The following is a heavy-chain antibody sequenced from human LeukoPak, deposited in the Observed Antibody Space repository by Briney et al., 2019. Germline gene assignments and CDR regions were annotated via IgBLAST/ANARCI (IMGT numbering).Heavy chain of an antibody. CDR2: ISAYNGNT. CDR1: GCTFTSYG. V-gene: IGHV1-18*01. J-gene: IGHJ4*02. CDR3: ARAELRFLEWLFSGYYFDY. Sequence: ASVKVSCKASGCTFTSYGISWVRQAPGQGLEWMGWISAYNGNTNYAQKLQGRVTMTTDTSTSTAYMELRSLRSDDTAVYYCARAELRFLEWLFSGYYFDYWGQGTLVTVSS. D-gene: IGHD3-3*01.